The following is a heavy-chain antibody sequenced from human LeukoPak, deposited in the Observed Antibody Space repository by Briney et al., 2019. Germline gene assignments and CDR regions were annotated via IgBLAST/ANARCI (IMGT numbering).Heavy chain of an antibody. J-gene: IGHJ4*02. V-gene: IGHV3-30*18. CDR1: GLTFRNAG. CDR2: ISSDGSSK. CDR3: AKDKGRKFFDY. Sequence: GGSLRLSCTASGLTFRNAGMHWVRQAPGRGLEWVAVISSDGSSKYYTGSVKGRFTISRDDSKNTLYLEMNSLRTEDTAVYYCAKDKGRKFFDYWGQGTLVTASS.